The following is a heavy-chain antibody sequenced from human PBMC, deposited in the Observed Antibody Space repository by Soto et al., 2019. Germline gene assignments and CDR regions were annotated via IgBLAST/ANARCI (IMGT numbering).Heavy chain of an antibody. V-gene: IGHV3-53*04. CDR1: GIPVSSNY. CDR3: ARDGPYYYASRMDV. D-gene: IGHD3-10*01. CDR2: LHSGGDT. Sequence: EVQLVESGGGLVQPGGSLRLSCVASGIPVSSNYMTWVRQAPGKGLEWVSVLHSGGDTYYANSVKGRFTISRHDSTNTLFHQMNSLTAEDTAVYYCARDGPYYYASRMDVWGQGTTVTVSS. J-gene: IGHJ6*02.